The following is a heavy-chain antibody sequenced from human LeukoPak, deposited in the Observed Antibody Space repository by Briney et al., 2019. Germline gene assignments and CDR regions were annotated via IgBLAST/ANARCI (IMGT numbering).Heavy chain of an antibody. V-gene: IGHV1-3*01. CDR3: ARDYDGNNWFDP. D-gene: IGHD3-16*01. CDR1: GYTFTSYA. CDR2: INAGNGNT. J-gene: IGHJ5*02. Sequence: ASVKVSCKASGYTFTSYAMHWVRQAPGQRLEWMGWINAGNGNTKYSQKFQGRVTITRDTSASTAYMELSSLRSEDTAVYYCARDYDGNNWFDPWGQGTLVTVSS.